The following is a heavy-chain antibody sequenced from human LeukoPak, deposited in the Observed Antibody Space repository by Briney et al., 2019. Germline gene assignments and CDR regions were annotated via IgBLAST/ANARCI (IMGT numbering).Heavy chain of an antibody. J-gene: IGHJ4*02. D-gene: IGHD5-18*01. CDR3: ARDKVDTAMDY. V-gene: IGHV1-69*05. CDR1: GGTFIIYA. Sequence: ASVTVSFKASGGTFIIYAISWVRQAPGQGLEWMGGIIPIFGTANYAQKFQGRVTMTRDMSTSTVYMELSSLRSEDTAVYYCARDKVDTAMDYWGQGTLVTVSS. CDR2: IIPIFGTA.